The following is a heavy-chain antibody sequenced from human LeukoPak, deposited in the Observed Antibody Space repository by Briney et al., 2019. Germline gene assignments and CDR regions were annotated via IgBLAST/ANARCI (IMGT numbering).Heavy chain of an antibody. CDR2: ISGSGGST. J-gene: IGHJ4*02. CDR3: ARDRSRNYSCDY. CDR1: GFIFSSYA. D-gene: IGHD2-2*01. V-gene: IGHV3-23*01. Sequence: GGSLRLSCAASGFIFSSYAMSWVRQAPGKGLEWVSAISGSGGSTYYADSVKGRFTISRDNSKNTVYLQMSSLRTEDTAVYYCARDRSRNYSCDYWGQGTLVSVSS.